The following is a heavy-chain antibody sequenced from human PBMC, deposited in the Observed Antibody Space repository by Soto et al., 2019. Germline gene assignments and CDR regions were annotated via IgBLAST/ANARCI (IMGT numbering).Heavy chain of an antibody. Sequence: QVQLGESGGGVVQPGRSLRLSCAASGFTFSSYGMHWVRQAPGKGLEWVAVISYDGSNKYYADSVKGRFTISRDNSKNTLYLQMNSLRAEDTAVYYCAKDADYYDSSGLDAFDIWGQGTMVTVSS. CDR2: ISYDGSNK. J-gene: IGHJ3*02. CDR3: AKDADYYDSSGLDAFDI. CDR1: GFTFSSYG. D-gene: IGHD3-22*01. V-gene: IGHV3-30*18.